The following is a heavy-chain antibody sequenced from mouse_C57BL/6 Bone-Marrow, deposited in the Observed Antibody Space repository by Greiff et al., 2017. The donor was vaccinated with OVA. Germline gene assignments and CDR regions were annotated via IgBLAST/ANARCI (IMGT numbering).Heavy chain of an antibody. D-gene: IGHD1-1*01. V-gene: IGHV1-64*01. Sequence: VQLQQPGAELVKPGASVKLSCKASGYTFTSYWMHWVKQRPGQGLEWIGMIHPNSGSTNYNEKFKSKATLTVDKSSSTAYMQLSSLTSEDSAVYYCARKRATVVASYYFDYWGQGTTLTVSS. J-gene: IGHJ2*01. CDR3: ARKRATVVASYYFDY. CDR2: IHPNSGST. CDR1: GYTFTSYW.